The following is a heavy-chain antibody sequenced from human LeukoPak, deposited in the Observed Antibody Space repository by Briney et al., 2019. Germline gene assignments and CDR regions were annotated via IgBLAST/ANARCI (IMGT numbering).Heavy chain of an antibody. V-gene: IGHV2-70*11. J-gene: IGHJ3*01. D-gene: IGHD6-6*01. CDR1: GFSLSTSGMC. Sequence: SGPALVKPTETLTLTCTFSGFSLSTSGMCVNWIRQPPGKALEWLARIDWDDDKYHSTSLRTSLTISKDTSKNQVMLTMTNIEPLDTSTYYCARMARSIVGRPEAFDVWGQGTMVTVSS. CDR3: ARMARSIVGRPEAFDV. CDR2: IDWDDDK.